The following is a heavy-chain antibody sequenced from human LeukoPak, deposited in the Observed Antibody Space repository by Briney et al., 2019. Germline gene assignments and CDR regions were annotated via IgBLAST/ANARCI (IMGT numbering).Heavy chain of an antibody. D-gene: IGHD1-14*01. V-gene: IGHV3-23*01. CDR3: AKDFSKKEPFLDY. CDR1: GFTFSSYA. J-gene: IGHJ4*02. Sequence: HAGGSLRLSCAASGFTFSSYAKSWVRQAPGKGLEWVSAISGSGGSTYYADSVKGRFTISRDNSKNTLYLQMISLRAEDTAVYYCAKDFSKKEPFLDYWGQGTLVTVSS. CDR2: ISGSGGST.